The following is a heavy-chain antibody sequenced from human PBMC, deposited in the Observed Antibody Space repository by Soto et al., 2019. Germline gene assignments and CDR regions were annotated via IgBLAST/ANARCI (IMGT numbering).Heavy chain of an antibody. CDR2: IDWDDDK. CDR1: GFSLSTSGMC. D-gene: IGHD3-22*01. CDR3: ARIKRPEDSYGMDV. J-gene: IGHJ6*02. Sequence: SGPTLVNPTQTLTLTCTFSGFSLSTSGMCVSWIRQPPGKALEWLARIDWDDDKYYSTSLKTRLTISKDTSKNQVVLTMTNMDPVDTATYYCARIKRPEDSYGMDVWGQGTTVTVSS. V-gene: IGHV2-70*11.